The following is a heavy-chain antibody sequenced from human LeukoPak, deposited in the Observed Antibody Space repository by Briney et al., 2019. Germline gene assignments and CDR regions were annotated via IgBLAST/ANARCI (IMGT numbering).Heavy chain of an antibody. D-gene: IGHD1-26*01. CDR2: INSDGSST. Sequence: GGSLRLSCAASGFTFSNYWMYWVRQGPGKGLVWVSRINSDGSSTSYADSVKGRFTISRDNAKNTLYLQMNSLRVEDTAIYYCGRGLCGAHGDWGQGTLVTVSA. CDR3: GRGLCGAHGD. J-gene: IGHJ4*02. V-gene: IGHV3-74*01. CDR1: GFTFSNYW.